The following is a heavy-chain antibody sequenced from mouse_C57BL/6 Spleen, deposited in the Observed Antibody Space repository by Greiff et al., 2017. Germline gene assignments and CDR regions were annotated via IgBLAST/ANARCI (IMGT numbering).Heavy chain of an antibody. V-gene: IGHV1-53*01. J-gene: IGHJ2*01. Sequence: QVQLKQPGTELVKPGASVKLSCTASGYTFTSYWMHWVKQRPGQGLEWIGNINPSNGGTNYNEKFKSKATLTVDKSSSTAYLQLSSLTSEDSAVYYCARSLVGGGYYYGSTPVDYWGQGTTLTVSS. CDR1: GYTFTSYW. CDR2: INPSNGGT. CDR3: ARSLVGGGYYYGSTPVDY. D-gene: IGHD1-1*01.